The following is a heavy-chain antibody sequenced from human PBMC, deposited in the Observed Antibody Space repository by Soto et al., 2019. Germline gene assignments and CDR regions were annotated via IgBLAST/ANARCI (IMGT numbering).Heavy chain of an antibody. CDR2: IIPIFGTA. CDR3: ARGAYGREWLVRPWDY. CDR1: GGTFSSYA. V-gene: IGHV1-69*12. Sequence: QVQLVQSGAEVKKPGSSVKVSCKASGGTFSSYAISWVRQAPGQGLEWMGGIIPIFGTANYAQKFQGRVTITADESTSTAYMELSTLRSEDTAVYYCARGAYGREWLVRPWDYWAQGTLVTVSS. D-gene: IGHD6-19*01. J-gene: IGHJ4*02.